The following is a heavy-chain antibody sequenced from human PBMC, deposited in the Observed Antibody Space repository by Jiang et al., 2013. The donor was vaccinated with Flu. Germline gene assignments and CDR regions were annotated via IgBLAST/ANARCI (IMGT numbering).Heavy chain of an antibody. J-gene: IGHJ4*02. Sequence: QLVESGGGVVQPGRSLRLSCAASGFTFSSYAMHWVRQAPGKGLEWVAVISYDGSNKYYADSVKGRFTISRDNSKNTLYLQMNSLRAEDTAVYYCARAVAGLWLDYWGQGTLVTVSS. CDR3: ARAVAGLWLDY. CDR2: ISYDGSNK. D-gene: IGHD6-19*01. CDR1: GFTFSSYA. V-gene: IGHV3-30*01.